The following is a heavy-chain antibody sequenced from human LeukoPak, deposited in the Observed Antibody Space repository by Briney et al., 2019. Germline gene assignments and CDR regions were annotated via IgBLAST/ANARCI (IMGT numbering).Heavy chain of an antibody. CDR2: IYTSGST. J-gene: IGHJ6*03. V-gene: IGHV4-4*07. CDR1: GGSISSYY. CDR3: ARDPAAISTKAKYYYYMDV. D-gene: IGHD2-2*02. Sequence: SETLPLTCTVSGGSISSYYWSWIRQPAGKGLEWIGRIYTSGSTNYNPSLKSRVTMSVDTSKNQFSLKLSSVTAADTAVYYCARDPAAISTKAKYYYYMDVWGKGTTVTVSS.